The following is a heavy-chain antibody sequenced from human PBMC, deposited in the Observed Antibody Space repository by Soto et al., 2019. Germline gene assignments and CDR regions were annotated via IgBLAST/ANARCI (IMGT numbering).Heavy chain of an antibody. D-gene: IGHD4-17*01. CDR1: GYTFTSYG. J-gene: IGHJ2*01. CDR3: ARDRDDGGNYWYFDL. Sequence: QVQLVQSEPEVKKAGASVKVSCKASGYTFTSYGINWVRQVPGQGLEWMGWVSGYNGHTKYAQRIQGRVTMTTDTSTSTAYMELRSLTSDDTAVYYCARDRDDGGNYWYFDLWGRGTLITVSS. CDR2: VSGYNGHT. V-gene: IGHV1-18*01.